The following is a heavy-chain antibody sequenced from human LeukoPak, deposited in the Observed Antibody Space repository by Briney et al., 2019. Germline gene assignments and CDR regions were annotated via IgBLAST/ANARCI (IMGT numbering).Heavy chain of an antibody. V-gene: IGHV1-2*04. CDR1: GYTFTGYY. CDR2: INPNSGGT. Sequence: ASVKVSCKASGYTFTGYYMHWVRQAPGQGLEWMGWINPNSGGTNYAQKFQGWATMTRDTSISTAYMELSRLRSDDTAVYYCARAPRYCSSTSCYSPFDYWGQGTLVTVSS. CDR3: ARAPRYCSSTSCYSPFDY. D-gene: IGHD2-2*01. J-gene: IGHJ4*02.